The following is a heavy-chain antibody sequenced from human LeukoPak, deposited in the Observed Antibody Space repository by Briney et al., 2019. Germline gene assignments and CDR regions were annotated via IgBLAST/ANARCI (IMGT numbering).Heavy chain of an antibody. CDR3: ARESGYYYDSSGPDPGGY. CDR1: GYTFTSYA. CDR2: INTNTGNP. J-gene: IGHJ4*02. D-gene: IGHD3-22*01. V-gene: IGHV7-4-1*02. Sequence: ASVKVSCKASGYTFTSYAMNWVRQAPGQGLEGMGWINTNTGNPTYAQGFTGRFVFSLDTSVSTAYLQISSLKAEDTAVYYCARESGYYYDSSGPDPGGYWGQGTLVTVSS.